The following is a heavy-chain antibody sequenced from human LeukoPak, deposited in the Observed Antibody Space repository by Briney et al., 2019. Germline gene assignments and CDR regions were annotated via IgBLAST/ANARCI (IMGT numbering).Heavy chain of an antibody. CDR1: GGSFEHYF. CDR2: VYYSGST. Sequence: SETLSLTRTVSGGSFEHYFWSWIRQPPGKGLEWIGYVYYSGSTDYSPSLKSRLTISADTSKNQFSLKLSSVTAADTAVYYCASHRRSHGSEYWGQGILVTVSS. V-gene: IGHV4-59*01. CDR3: ASHRRSHGSEY. J-gene: IGHJ4*02. D-gene: IGHD3-10*01.